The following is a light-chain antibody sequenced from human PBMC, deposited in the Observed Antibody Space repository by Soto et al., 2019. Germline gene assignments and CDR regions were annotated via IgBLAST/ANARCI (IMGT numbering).Light chain of an antibody. V-gene: IGKV2-30*02. CDR3: MQGTHWPIT. Sequence: DVVMTQSPLSLPVTLGQPASISCRSNQSLVHSVGIAYFSWFQQRPGRSPSRLIYKVSNRDSGVPARFSGSGSGTDFALKISRVEAEDVGVYYCMQGTHWPITFGQGTRLEIK. CDR2: KVS. J-gene: IGKJ5*01. CDR1: QSLVHSVGIAY.